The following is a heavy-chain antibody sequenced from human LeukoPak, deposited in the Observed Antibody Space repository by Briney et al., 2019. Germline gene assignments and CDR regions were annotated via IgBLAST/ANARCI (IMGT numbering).Heavy chain of an antibody. Sequence: SVKVSCKASGGTVSSYAISWVRQAPGQGLEWMGRIIPIFGTANYAQKFQGRVTITTDESTSTAYMELSSLRSEDTAVYYCARTGSIAAAGTMTYFDYWGQGTLVTVSS. D-gene: IGHD6-13*01. CDR2: IIPIFGTA. CDR1: GGTVSSYA. CDR3: ARTGSIAAAGTMTYFDY. J-gene: IGHJ4*02. V-gene: IGHV1-69*05.